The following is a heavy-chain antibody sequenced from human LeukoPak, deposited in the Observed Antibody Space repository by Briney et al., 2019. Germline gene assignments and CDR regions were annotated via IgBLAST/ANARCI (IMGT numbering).Heavy chain of an antibody. D-gene: IGHD6-19*01. V-gene: IGHV3-23*01. J-gene: IGHJ4*02. CDR1: GFTFSNYG. CDR3: AKRKRDSSGWSREFDY. Sequence: PGGSLRLSCAASGFTFSNYGMSWVRQAPGKGLEWVSAISSSGDTTYYADSVKGRFTTSRDNSKNTLYLQMNGLRAEDTAVYYCAKRKRDSSGWSREFDYWGQGTLVTVSS. CDR2: ISSSGDTT.